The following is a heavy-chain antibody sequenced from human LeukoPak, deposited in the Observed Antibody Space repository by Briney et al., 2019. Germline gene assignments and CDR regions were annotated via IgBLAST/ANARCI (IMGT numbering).Heavy chain of an antibody. CDR2: IYPNGGST. Sequence: PGGSLGLSCAASGFTFSTYSITWVRQGPGKGLEWGSSIYPNGGSTFYADSVKGRFTISRDNSKNTLYLQMSSLRTEDTAIYYCTKDVVPDSGWDLDYWGQGTLVTVSS. V-gene: IGHV3-23*01. J-gene: IGHJ4*02. CDR1: GFTFSTYS. D-gene: IGHD6-19*01. CDR3: TKDVVPDSGWDLDY.